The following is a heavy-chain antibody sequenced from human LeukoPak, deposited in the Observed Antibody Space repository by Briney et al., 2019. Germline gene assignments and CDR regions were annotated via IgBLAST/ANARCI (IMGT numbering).Heavy chain of an antibody. D-gene: IGHD1-26*01. V-gene: IGHV3-48*01. CDR1: GFTFSSHS. J-gene: IGHJ4*02. Sequence: AGGSLRLSCAASGFTFSSHSMIWVRQAPREGLEWVSHISSSSSTIYYADSVKGRFTISRDNAKSSLYLQMNSLRADDTAVYYCAREGWVGSYREVDYWGQGTLVTVSA. CDR2: ISSSSSTI. CDR3: AREGWVGSYREVDY.